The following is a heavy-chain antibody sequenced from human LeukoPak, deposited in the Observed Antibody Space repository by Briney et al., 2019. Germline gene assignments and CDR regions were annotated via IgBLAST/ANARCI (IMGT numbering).Heavy chain of an antibody. CDR1: GGSFSGYY. D-gene: IGHD3-3*01. CDR3: ARGVEWFDAFDI. J-gene: IGHJ3*02. Sequence: PSETLSLTCAVYGGSFSGYYWSWIRQPPGKGLEWIGEINHSGSTNYNPSLKSRVTISVDTSKNQFSLKLSSVTAADTAVYYCARGVEWFDAFDIWGQGTMVTVSS. CDR2: INHSGST. V-gene: IGHV4-34*01.